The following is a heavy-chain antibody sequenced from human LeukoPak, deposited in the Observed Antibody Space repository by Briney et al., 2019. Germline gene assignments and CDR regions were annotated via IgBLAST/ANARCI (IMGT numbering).Heavy chain of an antibody. D-gene: IGHD1-26*01. J-gene: IGHJ4*02. CDR1: GGSISSYY. Sequence: SETLSLTCTVSGGSISSYYWSWIRQPAGKGLEWIGRIYSSGSTNHNPSLKSRVIMSVDTSKNQFSLKLTSVTAADTAVYYCAREPNYSGSYLPDYWGQGTLVTVSS. CDR3: AREPNYSGSYLPDY. CDR2: IYSSGST. V-gene: IGHV4-4*07.